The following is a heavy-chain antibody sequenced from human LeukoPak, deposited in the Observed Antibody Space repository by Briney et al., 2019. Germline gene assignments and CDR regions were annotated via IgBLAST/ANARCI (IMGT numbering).Heavy chain of an antibody. D-gene: IGHD3-9*01. J-gene: IGHJ3*02. V-gene: IGHV4-59*12. CDR3: AREAYYDILTPYAFDI. CDR1: GGSFSGYY. CDR2: IYYSGST. Sequence: SETLSLTCAVYGGSFSGYYWSWIRQPPGKGLEWIGYIYYSGSTNYNPSLKSRVTISVDTSKNQFSLKLSSVTAADTAVYYCAREAYYDILTPYAFDIWGQGTMVTVSS.